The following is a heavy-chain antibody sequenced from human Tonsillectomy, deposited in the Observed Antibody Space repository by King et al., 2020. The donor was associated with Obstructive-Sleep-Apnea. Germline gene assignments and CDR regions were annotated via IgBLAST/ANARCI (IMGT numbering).Heavy chain of an antibody. CDR2: ISSSSSYI. V-gene: IGHV3-21*01. Sequence: VQLVESGGGLVKPGGSLRLSCAASGFTFSSYSMNWVRQAPGKGLEWGSSISSSSSYIYDADSVKGRFTISRDNAKNSLYLQMNSLRAEDTAVYYCARDKGSYNEGFDYWGQGTLVTVSS. CDR1: GFTFSSYS. D-gene: IGHD1-26*01. CDR3: ARDKGSYNEGFDY. J-gene: IGHJ4*02.